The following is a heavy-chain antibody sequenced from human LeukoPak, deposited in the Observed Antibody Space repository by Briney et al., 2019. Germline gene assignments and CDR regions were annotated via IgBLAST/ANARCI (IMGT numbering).Heavy chain of an antibody. Sequence: ASVKVSCKASGGTFSSYAISWVRQAPGQGLEWMGGIIPIFGTANYAQKFQGRVTITADESTSTAYMELSSLRSEDTAVYYRARDLDGYCSSTSCYSAFDYWGQGTLVTVSS. CDR2: IIPIFGTA. D-gene: IGHD2-2*02. J-gene: IGHJ4*02. V-gene: IGHV1-69*13. CDR3: ARDLDGYCSSTSCYSAFDY. CDR1: GGTFSSYA.